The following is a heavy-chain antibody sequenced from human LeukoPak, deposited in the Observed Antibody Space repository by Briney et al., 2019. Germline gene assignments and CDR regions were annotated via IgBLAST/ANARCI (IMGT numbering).Heavy chain of an antibody. V-gene: IGHV1-18*01. J-gene: IGHJ4*02. CDR2: ISVHNGNT. CDR3: ARGVYYYGSGSYIEY. Sequence: ASVKVSCKASGYNFNSYGISWVRQTPGQGLEWMGWISVHNGNTNYAQKLQGRVIMTTDTSTSTAYMELRSLRSDDTAVYYCARGVYYYGSGSYIEYWGQGTLVTVSS. D-gene: IGHD3-10*01. CDR1: GYNFNSYG.